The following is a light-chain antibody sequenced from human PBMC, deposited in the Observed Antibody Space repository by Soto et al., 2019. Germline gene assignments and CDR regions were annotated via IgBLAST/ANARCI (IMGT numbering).Light chain of an antibody. CDR3: QQYTNWFT. V-gene: IGKV3-15*01. Sequence: EIVMTQSPATLSVSPGERATLSCRASQSVRSNLAWYQQKPGQAPRLLIYGASTRATGIPVRFSGSGSGTEFTLTISSLQSEDFAIYYCQQYTNWFTFGGGTKVEIK. CDR2: GAS. CDR1: QSVRSN. J-gene: IGKJ4*01.